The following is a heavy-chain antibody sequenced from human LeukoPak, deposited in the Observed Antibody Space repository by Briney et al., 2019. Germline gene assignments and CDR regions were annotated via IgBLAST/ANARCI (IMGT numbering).Heavy chain of an antibody. D-gene: IGHD3-10*01. CDR2: ISHGASNE. CDR3: ARDISGEKSFDY. Sequence: GGSLRLSCAASGFAFSSYVMHRVRQAPGKGLEWVAVISHGASNEYYVDSVKGRFTISRDNSKNTLYLQMNSLRAEDTAVYFCARDISGEKSFDYWGRGTLVTVSS. V-gene: IGHV3-30*04. CDR1: GFAFSSYV. J-gene: IGHJ4*02.